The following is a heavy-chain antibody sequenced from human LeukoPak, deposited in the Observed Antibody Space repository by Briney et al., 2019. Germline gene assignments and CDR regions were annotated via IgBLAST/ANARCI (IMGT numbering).Heavy chain of an antibody. V-gene: IGHV3-7*01. CDR2: IKQDGSEK. CDR1: GFTFSSYW. CDR3: ARVEGNYDSSGYYSVY. D-gene: IGHD3-22*01. J-gene: IGHJ4*02. Sequence: GGSLRLSCAASGFTFSSYWMSWVRQAPGKGLEWVANIKQDGSEKYYVDSVKGRFTISRDNAKNSLYLQMNSLRAEDTAVYYCARVEGNYDSSGYYSVYWGQGTLVTVSS.